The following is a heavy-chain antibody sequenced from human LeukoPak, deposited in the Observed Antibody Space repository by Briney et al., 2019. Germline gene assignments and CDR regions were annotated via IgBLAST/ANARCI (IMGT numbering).Heavy chain of an antibody. D-gene: IGHD3-3*01. Sequence: SGGSLRLFCEASGFTLSSYWMSWVRQAPGKGLEWVAHIKQDGSEKYYVDSVKGRFTISRDNSKNTLYLQMNSLKTEDTAVYYCTTVGDYDFWSGYYIHWGQGTLVTVSS. CDR2: IKQDGSEK. CDR3: TTVGDYDFWSGYYIH. CDR1: GFTLSSYW. V-gene: IGHV3-7*03. J-gene: IGHJ4*02.